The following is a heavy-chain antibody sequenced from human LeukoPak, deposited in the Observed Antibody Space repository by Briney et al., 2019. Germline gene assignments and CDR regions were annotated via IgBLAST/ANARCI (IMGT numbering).Heavy chain of an antibody. J-gene: IGHJ5*02. CDR1: GGSISSGAYS. CDR3: ARGNYYGSGSYFWFDP. D-gene: IGHD3-10*01. CDR2: IHHTGST. Sequence: SETLSLTCAVSGGSISSGAYSWSWIRQPPGKGLEWIGHIHHTGSTHYNPSLTSRVTISEDRSRNQFSLKLSSVTAADTAIYYCARGNYYGSGSYFWFDPWGQGTLVSVSA. V-gene: IGHV4-30-2*01.